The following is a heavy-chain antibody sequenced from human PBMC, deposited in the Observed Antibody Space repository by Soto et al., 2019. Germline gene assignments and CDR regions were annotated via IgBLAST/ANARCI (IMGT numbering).Heavy chain of an antibody. CDR3: ARGATHGSSWYFWFDP. D-gene: IGHD6-13*01. Sequence: QVQLVQSGAEVRMPGSSVKVSCKASGGSFSTYSINWVRQAPGQVLEWMGGIIPLFGTTNYAQKFKGRVTITADEYTSTAYMELSSIRAEDAAVYYCARGATHGSSWYFWFDPWGQGTLVTVSS. V-gene: IGHV1-69*01. CDR1: GGSFSTYS. J-gene: IGHJ5*02. CDR2: IIPLFGTT.